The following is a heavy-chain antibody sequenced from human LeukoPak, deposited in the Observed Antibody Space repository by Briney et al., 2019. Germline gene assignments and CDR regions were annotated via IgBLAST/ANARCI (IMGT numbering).Heavy chain of an antibody. CDR3: ASLYDSSGPFDY. V-gene: IGHV1-69*05. J-gene: IGHJ4*02. Sequence: GASVKVSCKASGYTFTSYDINWVRQAPGQGLEWMGGIIPIFGTANYAQKFQGRVTITTDESTSTAYMELSSLRSEDTAVYYCASLYDSSGPFDYWGQGTLVTVSS. CDR2: IIPIFGTA. CDR1: GYTFTSYD. D-gene: IGHD3-22*01.